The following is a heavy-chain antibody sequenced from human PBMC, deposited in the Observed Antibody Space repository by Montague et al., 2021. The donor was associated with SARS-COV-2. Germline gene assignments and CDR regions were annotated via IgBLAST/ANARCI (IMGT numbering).Heavy chain of an antibody. CDR3: ARTSRGSRYFYGVDV. Sequence: SETLSLTCTVSGDSISDYYWSWIRQPPGKGLEWIGYIFRSGATNYNPPLKSRVIISLDTSKSQFSLRLSSVTAADTAIYYCARTSRGSRYFYGVDVWGQGTTVTVSS. J-gene: IGHJ6*02. V-gene: IGHV4-59*01. D-gene: IGHD3-10*01. CDR2: IFRSGAT. CDR1: GDSISDYY.